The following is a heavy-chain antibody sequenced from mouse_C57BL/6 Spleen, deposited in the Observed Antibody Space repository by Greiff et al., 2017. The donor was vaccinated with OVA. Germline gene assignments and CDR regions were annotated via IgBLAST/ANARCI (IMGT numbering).Heavy chain of an antibody. CDR3: ARDWGTGAY. V-gene: IGHV3-6*01. D-gene: IGHD3-1*01. CDR1: GYSITSGYY. J-gene: IGHJ3*01. Sequence: EVKLEESGPGLVKPSQSLSLTCSVTGYSITSGYYWNWIRQFPGNKLEWMGYISYDGSNNYNPSLKNRISITRDTSKNQFFLKLNSVTTEDTATYYCARDWGTGAYWGQGTLVTVSA. CDR2: ISYDGSN.